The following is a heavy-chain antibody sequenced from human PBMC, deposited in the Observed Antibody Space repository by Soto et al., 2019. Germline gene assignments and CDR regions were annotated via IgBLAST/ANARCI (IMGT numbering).Heavy chain of an antibody. V-gene: IGHV1-2*04. CDR1: GYSFTDYH. J-gene: IGHJ6*02. CDR3: ARGDSTDCSNGVCSFFYNHDMDV. D-gene: IGHD2-8*01. CDR2: INPKSGGT. Sequence: ASVKVSCKASGYSFTDYHIHWVRQAPGQGLEWLGRINPKSGGTSTAQKFQGWVTMTTDTSISTASIELTRLTSDDTAIYYCARGDSTDCSNGVCSFFYNHDMDVWGQGTTVTVSS.